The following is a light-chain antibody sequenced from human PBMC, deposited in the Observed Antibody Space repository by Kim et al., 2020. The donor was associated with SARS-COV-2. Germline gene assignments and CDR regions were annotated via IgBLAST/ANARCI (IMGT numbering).Light chain of an antibody. Sequence: QPITISCTGTRSDVGNYNLVSWYQQYPGKAPKLMIYEVSKRPSGVSNRFSGSKSGNTASLTISGLQAEDEADYYCCSYAGSSTFVVFGGGTQLTVL. CDR1: RSDVGNYNL. CDR3: CSYAGSSTFVV. V-gene: IGLV2-23*02. CDR2: EVS. J-gene: IGLJ2*01.